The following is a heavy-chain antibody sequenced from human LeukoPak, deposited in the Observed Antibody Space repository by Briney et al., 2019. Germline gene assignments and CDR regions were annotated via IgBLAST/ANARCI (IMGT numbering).Heavy chain of an antibody. CDR3: ASDSGYDEIDY. J-gene: IGHJ4*02. CDR1: GGSLSSYY. Sequence: SETLSLTCTVSGGSLSSYYWSWIRHPPGKGLEWIGYIYYSGSTDYNPSLKSRVTISVDTSKNQLSLKLSSVTAADTAVYYCASDSGYDEIDYWGQGTLVTVSS. D-gene: IGHD5-12*01. V-gene: IGHV4-59*12. CDR2: IYYSGST.